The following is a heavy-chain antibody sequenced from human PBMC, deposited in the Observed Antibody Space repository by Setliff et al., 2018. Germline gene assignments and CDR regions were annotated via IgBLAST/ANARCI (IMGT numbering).Heavy chain of an antibody. CDR3: ARTGTYRYFDY. CDR1: GYSIITFSTY. CDR2: IYHGGDT. D-gene: IGHD1-1*01. Sequence: SETLSLTCSVSGYSIITFSTYRMHWVRQPPGKGLEWIGRIYHGGDTYYNASLKSRLTISVDTSKNQFSLKLRSVTAADTAVYYCARTGTYRYFDYWGQGALVTVSS. V-gene: IGHV4-39*01. J-gene: IGHJ4*02.